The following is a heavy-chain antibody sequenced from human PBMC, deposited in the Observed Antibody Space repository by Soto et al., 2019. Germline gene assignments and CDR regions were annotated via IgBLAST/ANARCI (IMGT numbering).Heavy chain of an antibody. V-gene: IGHV3-72*01. CDR3: ARVEYSGSYYFDY. J-gene: IGHJ4*02. CDR2: TRNKANSYTT. D-gene: IGHD1-26*01. Sequence: GGSLRLSCAASGLSLINTWMHWVRQAPGKGLEWVGRTRNKANSYTTEYAASVKGRFTISRDDSKNSLYLQMNSLKTEDTAVYYCARVEYSGSYYFDYWGQGTLVTVSS. CDR1: GLSLINTW.